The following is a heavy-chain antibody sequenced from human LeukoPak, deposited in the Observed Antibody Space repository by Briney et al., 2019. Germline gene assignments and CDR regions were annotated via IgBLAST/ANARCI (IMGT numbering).Heavy chain of an antibody. CDR1: GYRLSVVS. J-gene: IGHJ4*02. D-gene: IGHD3-3*01. CDR2: FEPEDGAT. CDR3: MIDYFDWASSRSGNYF. V-gene: IGHV1-24*01. Sequence: ASVKVSCKVSGYRLSVVSMHWVRQAPGKGLEWMGGFEPEDGATIYAERFQGRITMTEDTSTDTAYMDLSRLTSEDTAVYYCMIDYFDWASSRSGNYFWGQGTLVTVSS.